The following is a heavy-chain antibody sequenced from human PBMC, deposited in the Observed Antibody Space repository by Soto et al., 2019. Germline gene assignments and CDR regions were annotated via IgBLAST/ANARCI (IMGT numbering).Heavy chain of an antibody. CDR3: AGGGFWSGYYSWSAP. D-gene: IGHD3-3*01. V-gene: IGHV1-69*12. J-gene: IGHJ5*02. CDR2: IIPLFGTT. Sequence: QVQLVQSGAEVKKPGSSVKVSCKTSGGTISNYAISWVRQAPGQGLEWMGGIIPLFGTTNYAQKFQGRVTIXXDXPXXPAYMGLLSLRSEDTAVYYCAGGGFWSGYYSWSAPWGQGPLVTVSS. CDR1: GGTISNYA.